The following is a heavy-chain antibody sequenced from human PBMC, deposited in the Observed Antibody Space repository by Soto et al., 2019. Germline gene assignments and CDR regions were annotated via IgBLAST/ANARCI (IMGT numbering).Heavy chain of an antibody. Sequence: WVSLRLSCAASGFTFCSYGMHWVRQAPGKPLEWVAVISYDGRNKYYADSVKGRFTIARDNCKNTLCLQMKSLRAEDTAVYYGAKVRTFLSGYWGKGTLVTVSS. CDR3: AKVRTFLSGY. CDR2: ISYDGRNK. V-gene: IGHV3-30*18. D-gene: IGHD6-19*01. CDR1: GFTFCSYG. J-gene: IGHJ4*02.